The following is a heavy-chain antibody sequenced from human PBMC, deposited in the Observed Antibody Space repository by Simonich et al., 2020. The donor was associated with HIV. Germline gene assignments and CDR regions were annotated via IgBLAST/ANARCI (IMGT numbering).Heavy chain of an antibody. V-gene: IGHV3-9*03. J-gene: IGHJ3*02. Sequence: EVHLVESGGGLVQPGRSLRLSCAAFGFTFDDFAMHWVRQARGEGLEWGSGISWNSGSIGYEDSVKGRFTISRDNAKNSLYLQMNSLRAEDMALYYCAKDYSSGFDAFDIWGQGTMVTVSS. CDR2: ISWNSGSI. D-gene: IGHD6-19*01. CDR3: AKDYSSGFDAFDI. CDR1: GFTFDDFA.